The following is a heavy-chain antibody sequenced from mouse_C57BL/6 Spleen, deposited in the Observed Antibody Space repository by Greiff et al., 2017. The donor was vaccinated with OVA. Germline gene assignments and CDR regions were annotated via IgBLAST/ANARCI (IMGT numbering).Heavy chain of an antibody. V-gene: IGHV1-15*01. J-gene: IGHJ3*01. CDR1: GYTFTDYE. CDR2: IDPETGGT. Sequence: QVQLQQSGAELVRPGASVTLSCKASGYTFTDYEMHWVKQTPVHGLEWIGAIDPETGGTAYNQKFKGKAILTADKSSRTAYMELRSLTSEDSAVYYCTRWGGDSAWFAYWGQGTLVTVSA. D-gene: IGHD2-13*01. CDR3: TRWGGDSAWFAY.